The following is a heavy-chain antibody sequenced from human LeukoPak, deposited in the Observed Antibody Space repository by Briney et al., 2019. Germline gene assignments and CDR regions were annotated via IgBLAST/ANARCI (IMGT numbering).Heavy chain of an antibody. D-gene: IGHD4-17*01. CDR1: GFIFRIYG. CDR2: ISYEGDST. V-gene: IGHV3-30*03. J-gene: IGHJ5*02. Sequence: PGGSLRLSCAASGFIFRIYGMQGVRQAPGKGLEWVALISYEGDSTYYADSVKGRFTISRDNSKDMLYLQMNSLRAEDTAVYYCAGNYGDYRLTWWFDPWGQGTLVTVSA. CDR3: AGNYGDYRLTWWFDP.